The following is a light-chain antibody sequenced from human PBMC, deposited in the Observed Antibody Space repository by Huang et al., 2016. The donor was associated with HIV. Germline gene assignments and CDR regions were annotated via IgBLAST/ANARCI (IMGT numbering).Light chain of an antibody. CDR1: QSISSN. J-gene: IGKJ3*01. CDR2: GVS. V-gene: IGKV3-15*01. Sequence: EIVMTQSPATLSVSPGERATLSCRASQSISSNLAWYQQKPGQAPRLLIYGVSTRATGSPGRVNGSGSGTEFTLTISSLQSEDFAVYYCQQYNNWPPVFGPGTNVDVK. CDR3: QQYNNWPPV.